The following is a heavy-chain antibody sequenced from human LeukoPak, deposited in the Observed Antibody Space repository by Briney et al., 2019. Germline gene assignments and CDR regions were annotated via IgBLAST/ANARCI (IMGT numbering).Heavy chain of an antibody. V-gene: IGHV4-4*07. Sequence: SETLSLTCTVSGGSISSDYWIWIRQSAGKGLEWVWRIYTSGSTNYNPSLKSRVTMSVDTSKNQFSLKLTSVTAADTAVYYCARQSNCGGDCYSIWFDPWGQGTLVTVSS. CDR2: IYTSGST. D-gene: IGHD2-21*02. CDR1: GGSISSDY. CDR3: ARQSNCGGDCYSIWFDP. J-gene: IGHJ5*02.